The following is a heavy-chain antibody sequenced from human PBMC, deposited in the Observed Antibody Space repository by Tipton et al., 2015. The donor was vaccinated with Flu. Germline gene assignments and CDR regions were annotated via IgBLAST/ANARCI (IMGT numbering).Heavy chain of an antibody. J-gene: IGHJ4*02. V-gene: IGHV1-18*01. Sequence: QLVQSGAEVQKPGASVKVSCKTSGYTFNTYGISWVRQAPGQGLEWMGWISPYTDNSNYGQKFQGRVTMTTDTSTSTAYLEMRSLRLDDTAVYYCARDMPQGIVVIPPAKRFDHWGQGTLVTVSS. CDR1: GYTFNTYG. CDR3: ARDMPQGIVVIPPAKRFDH. CDR2: ISPYTDNS. D-gene: IGHD2-2*01.